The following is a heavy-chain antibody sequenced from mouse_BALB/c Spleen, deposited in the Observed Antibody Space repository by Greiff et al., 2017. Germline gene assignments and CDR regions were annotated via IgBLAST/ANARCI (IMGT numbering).Heavy chain of an antibody. CDR3: ARGTTDAMDY. D-gene: IGHD1-1*01. J-gene: IGHJ4*01. V-gene: IGHV5-6-3*01. CDR2: INSNGGST. Sequence: EVQVVESGGGLVQPGGSLKLSCAASGFTFSSYGMSWVRQTPDKRLELVATINSNGGSTYYPDSVKGRFTISRDNAKNTLYLQMSSLKSEDTAMYYCARGTTDAMDYWGQGTSVTVSS. CDR1: GFTFSSYG.